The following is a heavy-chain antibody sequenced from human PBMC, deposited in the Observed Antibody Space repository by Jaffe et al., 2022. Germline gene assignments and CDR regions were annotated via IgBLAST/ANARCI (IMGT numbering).Heavy chain of an antibody. J-gene: IGHJ3*02. CDR2: IRADGGEQ. CDR1: GFTFYSSW. D-gene: IGHD2-21*01. Sequence: EVQLMESGGGLVQPGGSLRLSCAASGFTFYSSWMTWVRQAPGKGLEWVANIRADGGEQQYGRSVKGRFTISRDNAKNSLYLQMNGLSAEDTAMYYCARDPYMGDGGAWYGAFDIWGQGTMVTVSA. V-gene: IGHV3-7*05. CDR3: ARDPYMGDGGAWYGAFDI.